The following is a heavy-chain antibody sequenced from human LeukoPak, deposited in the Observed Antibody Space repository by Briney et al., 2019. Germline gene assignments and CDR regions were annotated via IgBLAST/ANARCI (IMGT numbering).Heavy chain of an antibody. CDR1: GFTFSSYG. J-gene: IGHJ4*02. D-gene: IGHD3-10*01. CDR2: ISYDGTNK. V-gene: IGHV3-30*03. Sequence: PGGSLRLSCAASGFTFSSYGMHWVRQAPGKGLEWVAVISYDGTNKYYSDSVKGRFTISRDNSKNTLFLLMNSLRAEDTAVYYCARGILWFGENIDYWGQGTLVTVSS. CDR3: ARGILWFGENIDY.